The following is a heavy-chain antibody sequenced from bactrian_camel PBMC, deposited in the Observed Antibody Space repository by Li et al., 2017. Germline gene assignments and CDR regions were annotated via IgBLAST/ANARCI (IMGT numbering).Heavy chain of an antibody. CDR3: AAARGGRLSPRCTACKPGYCWIGASGV. CDR1: GFTFSTRG. CDR2: IYREGDNA. D-gene: IGHD3*01. Sequence: VQLVESGGGSVQPGESLRLSYSTSGFTFSTRGMSWVRQAPGKGREGVAAIYREGDNAVYTDSVQGRFIISRDPTNNTLYPQMNNLKPEDTAVYYCAAARGGRLSPRCTACKPGYCWIGASGVWGQGTQVTVS. V-gene: IGHV3S40*01. J-gene: IGHJ4*01.